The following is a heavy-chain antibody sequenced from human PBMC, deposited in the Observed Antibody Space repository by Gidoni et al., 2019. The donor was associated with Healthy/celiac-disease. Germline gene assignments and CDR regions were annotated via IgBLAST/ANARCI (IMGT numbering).Heavy chain of an antibody. J-gene: IGHJ3*02. CDR3: AKEVISSRYAFDI. CDR2: ISGSGGST. Sequence: EVQLLESGGGLVQPGGSLTLSCAAPGFTFSSYAMSWVRQAPGKGLEWVSAISGSGGSTYYADSVKGRFTISRDNSKNTLYLQMNSLRAEDTAVYYCAKEVISSRYAFDIWGQGTMVTVSS. D-gene: IGHD2-2*01. CDR1: GFTFSSYA. V-gene: IGHV3-23*01.